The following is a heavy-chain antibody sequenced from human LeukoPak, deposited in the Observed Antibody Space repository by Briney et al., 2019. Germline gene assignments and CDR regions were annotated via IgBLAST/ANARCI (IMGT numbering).Heavy chain of an antibody. CDR1: GGSISSYY. V-gene: IGHV4-59*08. CDR2: IYYSGST. J-gene: IGHJ4*02. D-gene: IGHD3-22*01. Sequence: SETLSLTCTVSGGSISSYYWNWIRQSPGKGLEWIGNIYYSGSTNYNPSPKSRITMAVDTSKNQFYLKLSSVTAADTAVYYCARPRSYYDSSGPWVYWGQGTLVTVSS. CDR3: ARPRSYYDSSGPWVY.